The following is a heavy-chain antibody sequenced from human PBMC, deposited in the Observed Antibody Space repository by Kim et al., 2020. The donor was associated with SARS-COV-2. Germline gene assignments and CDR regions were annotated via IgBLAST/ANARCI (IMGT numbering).Heavy chain of an antibody. V-gene: IGHV4-59*01. D-gene: IGHD5-12*01. J-gene: IGHJ2*01. CDR1: GGSISSYY. CDR2: IYYSGST. CDR3: ARDFEGYGYLPYWYFDL. Sequence: SETLSLTCTVSGGSISSYYWSWIRQPPGKGLEWIGYIYYSGSTNYNPSLKSRVTISVDTSKNQFSLKLSSVTAADTAVYYCARDFEGYGYLPYWYFDLWGRGTLVTVSS.